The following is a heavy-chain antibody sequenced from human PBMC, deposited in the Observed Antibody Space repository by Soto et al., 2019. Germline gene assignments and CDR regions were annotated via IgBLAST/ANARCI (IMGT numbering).Heavy chain of an antibody. CDR3: ARLRRREDDWWGYYYYMDV. CDR1: GGSISSSSYY. V-gene: IGHV4-39*01. CDR2: IYYSGST. D-gene: IGHD2-8*02. Sequence: QLQLQESGPGLVKPSETLSLTCTVSGGSISSSSYYWGWIRQPPGKGLEWIGSIYYSGSTYYNPSLKSRVTISVDTSKNQFSLKLSSVTAADTAVYYCARLRRREDDWWGYYYYMDVWGKGTTVTVSS. J-gene: IGHJ6*03.